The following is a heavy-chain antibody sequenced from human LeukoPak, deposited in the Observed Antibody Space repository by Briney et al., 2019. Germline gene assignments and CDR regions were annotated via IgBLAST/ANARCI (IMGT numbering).Heavy chain of an antibody. CDR2: ISSSSSYI. CDR3: ARDKVVAAKASDY. Sequence: PGGSLRLSCAASGFPFSSYSMNWVRQAPGKGLEWVSSISSSSSYIYYADSVKGRFTISRDNAKNSLYLQMNSLRAEDTAVYYCARDKVVAAKASDYWGQGTLVTVSS. D-gene: IGHD2-15*01. V-gene: IGHV3-21*01. CDR1: GFPFSSYS. J-gene: IGHJ4*02.